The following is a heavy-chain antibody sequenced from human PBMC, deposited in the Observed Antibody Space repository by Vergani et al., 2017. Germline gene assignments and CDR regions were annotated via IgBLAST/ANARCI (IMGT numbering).Heavy chain of an antibody. CDR2: IDPCDSYT. V-gene: IGHV5-10-1*03. CDR3: AREDYGDYPFDY. CDR1: GYSFTSYW. D-gene: IGHD4-17*01. J-gene: IGHJ4*02. Sequence: EVQLVQSGAEVKKPGESLRISCKGSGYSFTSYWISWVRQMPGKGLEWMGRIDPCDSYTNYSPSFQGHVTISADKSISTAYLQWSSLKASDTAMNYCAREDYGDYPFDYWGQGTLVTVSS.